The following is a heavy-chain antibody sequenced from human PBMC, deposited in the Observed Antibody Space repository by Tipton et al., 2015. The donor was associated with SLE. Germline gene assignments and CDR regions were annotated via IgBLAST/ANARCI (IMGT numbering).Heavy chain of an antibody. J-gene: IGHJ3*02. CDR3: AIAAAGSDAFDI. CDR2: IYYSGST. Sequence: TLSLTCTVSGGSISSYYWSWIRQPPGKGLEWIGYIYYSGSTNYNPSLKSRVTISVDTSKDRFSLKLSSVTAADTAVYYCAIAAAGSDAFDIWGQGTMVTVSS. D-gene: IGHD6-13*01. CDR1: GGSISSYY. V-gene: IGHV4-59*01.